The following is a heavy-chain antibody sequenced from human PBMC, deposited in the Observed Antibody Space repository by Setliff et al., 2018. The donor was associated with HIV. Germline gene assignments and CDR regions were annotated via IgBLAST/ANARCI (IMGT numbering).Heavy chain of an antibody. CDR1: GYSINTAYY. V-gene: IGHV4-38-2*01. CDR3: AKTREINNFWSGIDY. CDR2: FHHSGST. D-gene: IGHD3-3*01. J-gene: IGHJ4*02. Sequence: PSETLSLTCSVSGYSINTAYYWGWIRQSPGKGLEWIGGFHHSGSTQYNPSLKSRVTISVDTPKNQFSLKLSSVTAADTAVYYCAKTREINNFWSGIDYWGQGTLVTVSS.